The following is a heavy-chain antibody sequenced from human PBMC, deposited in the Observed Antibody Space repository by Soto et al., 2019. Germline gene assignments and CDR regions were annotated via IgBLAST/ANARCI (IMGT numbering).Heavy chain of an antibody. CDR3: ARQRPTDGRWEFANYYGMDV. CDR2: IIPSEST. Sequence: PSETLSLTCAVYGGSFSAYYWSWVRQPPGKGLEWIGEIIPSESTKYNPSLKSRVTISVDTSKNQFSLKLSSVTAADTAVYYCARQRPTDGRWEFANYYGMDVWGQGTPVTVSS. V-gene: IGHV4-34*12. CDR1: GGSFSAYY. D-gene: IGHD1-26*01. J-gene: IGHJ6*02.